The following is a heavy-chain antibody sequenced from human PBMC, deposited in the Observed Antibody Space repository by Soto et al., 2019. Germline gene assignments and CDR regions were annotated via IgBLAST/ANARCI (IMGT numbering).Heavy chain of an antibody. CDR2: IYPGDSDT. D-gene: IGHD5-18*01. Sequence: LGESLKISCKGSGYSFTSYWIGWVRQMPGKGLEWMGIIYPGDSDTRYSPSFQGQVTISADKSISTAYLQWSSLKASDTAMYYCARFGYSYGSGYYYYGMDVWGQGTTVTVSS. CDR1: GYSFTSYW. V-gene: IGHV5-51*01. CDR3: ARFGYSYGSGYYYYGMDV. J-gene: IGHJ6*02.